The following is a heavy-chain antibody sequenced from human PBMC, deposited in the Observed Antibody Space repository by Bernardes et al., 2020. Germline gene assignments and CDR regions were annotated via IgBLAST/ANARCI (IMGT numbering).Heavy chain of an antibody. D-gene: IGHD6-19*01. J-gene: IGHJ4*02. CDR1: GFTFSNYW. CDR2: IKQDGGER. Sequence: GGSLRLSCAASGFTFSNYWMHWVRQTPGKGLEWVANIKQDGGERYYVDSVKGRFTVSRDNAKSSLYLQMNGLRAEDTAVYYCARAVASVDSYWGQGTLVTVSS. V-gene: IGHV3-7*03. CDR3: ARAVASVDSY.